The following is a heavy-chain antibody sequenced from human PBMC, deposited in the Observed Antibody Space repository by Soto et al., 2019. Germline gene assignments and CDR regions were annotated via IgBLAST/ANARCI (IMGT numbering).Heavy chain of an antibody. Sequence: PSETLSLTCAVYGGSFSGYCWTWIRQPPGTGLEWIGEINHSGSTNYNPSLKSRVTISVDTSKNQFSLKLSSVTAADTAVYYCARAKAPLYSSSWYWFDPWGQGTLVTVSS. D-gene: IGHD6-13*01. V-gene: IGHV4-34*01. J-gene: IGHJ5*02. CDR2: INHSGST. CDR3: ARAKAPLYSSSWYWFDP. CDR1: GGSFSGYC.